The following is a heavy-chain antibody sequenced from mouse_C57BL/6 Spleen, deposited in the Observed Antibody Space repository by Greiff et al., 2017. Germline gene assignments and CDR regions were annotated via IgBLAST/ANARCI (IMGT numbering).Heavy chain of an antibody. D-gene: IGHD1-1*01. V-gene: IGHV5-4*01. CDR3: ARDGFITTVVAGAMDY. J-gene: IGHJ4*01. Sequence: EVKLMESGGGLVKPGGSLKLSCAASGFTFSSYAMSWVRQTPEKRLEWVATISDGGSYTYYPDNVKGRFTISRDNAKNNLYLQMSHLKSEDTAMYYCARDGFITTVVAGAMDYWGQGTSVTVSS. CDR1: GFTFSSYA. CDR2: ISDGGSYT.